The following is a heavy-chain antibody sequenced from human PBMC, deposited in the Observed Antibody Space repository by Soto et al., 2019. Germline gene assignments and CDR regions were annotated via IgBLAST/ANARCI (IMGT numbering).Heavy chain of an antibody. CDR2: ITAYNGDT. CDR1: GYRFTTHF. J-gene: IGHJ4*02. CDR3: ARGVWGCYDNSGYYDYFDY. D-gene: IGHD3-22*01. Sequence: ASVKVSCKASGYRFTTHFISWVRQAPGQGLEWMGCITAYNGDTYNAQNFQGRVTVTTDTITSTAYMELRSLRSDDTAVYYCARGVWGCYDNSGYYDYFDYWGQGTPVTVSS. V-gene: IGHV1-18*04.